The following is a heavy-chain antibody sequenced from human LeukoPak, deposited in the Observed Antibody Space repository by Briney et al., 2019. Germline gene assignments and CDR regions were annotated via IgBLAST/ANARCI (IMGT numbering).Heavy chain of an antibody. D-gene: IGHD3-10*01. V-gene: IGHV1-18*04. CDR3: ARVGGLWFGELLGDLYYYYGMDV. Sequence: GASVKVSCKASGYTFTSYGISWVRQAPAQGLEWMGWISAYNGNTNYAQKLQGRVTMTTDTSTSTAYMELRSLRSDDTAVYYCARVGGLWFGELLGDLYYYYGMDVWGKGTTVTVSS. CDR2: ISAYNGNT. CDR1: GYTFTSYG. J-gene: IGHJ6*04.